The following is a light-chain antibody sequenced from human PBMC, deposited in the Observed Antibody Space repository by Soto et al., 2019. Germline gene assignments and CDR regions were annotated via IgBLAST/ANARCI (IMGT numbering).Light chain of an antibody. Sequence: DIQMTQSPSSLSASVGDRVTITCRASQSISSYLHWYQQKPGKAPKLLIYAASNLQSGVPSRFSASGSGTDFTLTLNSLQPEDFAVYYCQQYDNWLPITFGQGTRLEIK. J-gene: IGKJ5*01. CDR1: QSISSY. CDR3: QQYDNWLPIT. V-gene: IGKV1-39*01. CDR2: AAS.